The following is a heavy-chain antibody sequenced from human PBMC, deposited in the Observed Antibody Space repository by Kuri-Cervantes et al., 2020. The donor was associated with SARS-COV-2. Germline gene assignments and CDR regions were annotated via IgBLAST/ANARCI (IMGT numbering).Heavy chain of an antibody. CDR3: ARHEWEPYYFDY. Sequence: SETLSLTCTVSGGPISSSSYYWGWIRQPPGKGLEWIGSIYYSGSTYYNPSLKSRVTISVDTSKNQFSLKLSSVTAAEAAVYYCARHEWEPYYFDYWGQGTLVTVSS. CDR2: IYYSGST. J-gene: IGHJ4*02. D-gene: IGHD1-26*01. V-gene: IGHV4-39*01. CDR1: GGPISSSSYY.